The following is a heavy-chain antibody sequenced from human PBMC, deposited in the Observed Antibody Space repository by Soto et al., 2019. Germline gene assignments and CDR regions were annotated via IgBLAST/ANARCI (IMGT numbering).Heavy chain of an antibody. CDR2: IYWNDDK. CDR3: APRCTYGGDYYFDY. J-gene: IGHJ4*02. CDR1: GFSLSTSGVG. V-gene: IGHV2-5*01. Sequence: QITLKESGPTLVKPTQTLTLTCTFSGFSLSTSGVGVGWIRQPPGKALEWLALIYWNDDKRYSPSLKRRLTITKDTSKSRVVLTMDYMDTVDTATYYCAPRCTYGGDYYFDYWGQGTLVTVSS. D-gene: IGHD2-21*02.